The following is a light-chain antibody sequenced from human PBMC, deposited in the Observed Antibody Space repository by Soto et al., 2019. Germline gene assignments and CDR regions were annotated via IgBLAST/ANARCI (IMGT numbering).Light chain of an antibody. V-gene: IGKV3-15*01. CDR2: GVS. CDR3: QQYNNWPRT. CDR1: QSVSSN. Sequence: EIVMTKSPATLSVYKGEGATLSCRASQSVSSNLAWYQQKPGQAPRLLMYGVSTRASGIPARFSGSGSGTEFTLTISSLQSEDFAVYYCQQYNNWPRTFGQGSNVDI. J-gene: IGKJ1*01.